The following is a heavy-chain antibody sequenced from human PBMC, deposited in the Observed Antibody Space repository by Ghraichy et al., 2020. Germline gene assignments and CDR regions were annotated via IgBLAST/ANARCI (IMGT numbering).Heavy chain of an antibody. Sequence: GGSLRLSCAASGFTFSSYSINWVRQAPGKGLEWVSSISSSSSYIYYADSVKGRFTISRDNAKNSLYLQMNSLRAEDTAVYYCAREYSSSWYAGGYYYGMDVWGQGTTVTVSS. CDR2: ISSSSSYI. J-gene: IGHJ6*02. D-gene: IGHD6-13*01. CDR3: AREYSSSWYAGGYYYGMDV. V-gene: IGHV3-21*01. CDR1: GFTFSSYS.